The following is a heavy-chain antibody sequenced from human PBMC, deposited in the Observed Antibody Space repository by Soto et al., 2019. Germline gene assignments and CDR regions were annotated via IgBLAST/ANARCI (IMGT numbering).Heavy chain of an antibody. J-gene: IGHJ4*02. CDR1: GGSFSGYY. CDR3: LVSVYSSSWYQAY. D-gene: IGHD6-13*01. V-gene: IGHV4-34*01. CDR2: INHSGST. Sequence: SETLSLTCAVYGGSFSGYYWSWIRQPPGKGLEWIGEINHSGSTNYNPSLKSRVTISVDTSKNQFSLKLSSVTAADTAVYYCLVSVYSSSWYQAYWGQGTLVTVSS.